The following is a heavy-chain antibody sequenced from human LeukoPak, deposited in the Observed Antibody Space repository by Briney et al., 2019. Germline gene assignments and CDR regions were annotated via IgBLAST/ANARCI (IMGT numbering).Heavy chain of an antibody. CDR1: GFTFSNYW. Sequence: GGSLRLSCAASGFTFSNYWMTWVRQAPGKGLEWVANIKQDGSERYYVDSVKGRFTISRDNAKNSLYLQMDSLRVEDTAVYYCTKKTGEYWGQGTLVTVSA. J-gene: IGHJ4*02. V-gene: IGHV3-7*03. CDR2: IKQDGSER. CDR3: TKKTGEY.